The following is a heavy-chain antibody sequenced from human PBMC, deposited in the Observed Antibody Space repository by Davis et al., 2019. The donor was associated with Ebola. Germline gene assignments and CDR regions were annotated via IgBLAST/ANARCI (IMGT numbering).Heavy chain of an antibody. J-gene: IGHJ5*02. D-gene: IGHD3-16*01. CDR2: ISSSSSYI. CDR1: GFTFSSYS. CDR3: ATSGRDYPTNWFDP. V-gene: IGHV3-21*01. Sequence: GGSLRLSCAASGFTFSSYSMNWVRQAPGKGLEWVSSISSSSSYIYYADSVKGRFTISRDNAKNSLYLQMNSLRAEDTAVYYCATSGRDYPTNWFDPWGQGTLVTGSS.